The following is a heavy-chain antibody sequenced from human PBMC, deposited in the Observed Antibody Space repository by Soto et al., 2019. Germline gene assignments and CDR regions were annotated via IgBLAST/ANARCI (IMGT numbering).Heavy chain of an antibody. V-gene: IGHV3-53*01. J-gene: IGHJ6*01. CDR1: GFIVSSYY. D-gene: IGHD3-10*01. CDR3: AREMVRGLGYYYGMDV. Sequence: EVQLVESGGGSVQPGGSLRLSCEASGFIVSSYYMSWVRQAPGKGLEWVSVIYSGGSTYYADSVKGRFTISRDNSKNTLFLQMNRLRVEDTAVYYCAREMVRGLGYYYGMDVW. CDR2: IYSGGST.